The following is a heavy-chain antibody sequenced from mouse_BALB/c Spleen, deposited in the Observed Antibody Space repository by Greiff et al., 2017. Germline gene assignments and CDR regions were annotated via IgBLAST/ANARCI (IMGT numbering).Heavy chain of an antibody. Sequence: EVKLVESGPGLVKPSQSLSLTCTVTGYSITSDYAWNWIRQFPGNKLEWMGYISYSGSNSYNPSLKSRISITRDTSKNQFFLQLNSVTTEDTATYYCARGYYGSGYAMDYWGQGTSVTVSS. J-gene: IGHJ4*01. CDR2: ISYSGSN. D-gene: IGHD1-1*01. V-gene: IGHV3-2*02. CDR1: GYSITSDYA. CDR3: ARGYYGSGYAMDY.